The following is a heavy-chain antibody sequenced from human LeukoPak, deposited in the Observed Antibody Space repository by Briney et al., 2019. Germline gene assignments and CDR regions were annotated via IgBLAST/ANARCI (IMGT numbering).Heavy chain of an antibody. Sequence: GGSLRLSCAASGFTFSSHAMSWVRQAPGKGLEWVSVISAGGSTYYADSVKGRFTISRDNSKNTLYLQMNSLRAEDTAVYYCAKDRDSSSWYDYFDYWGQGTLVTVSS. J-gene: IGHJ4*02. D-gene: IGHD6-13*01. V-gene: IGHV3-23*01. CDR1: GFTFSSHA. CDR2: ISAGGST. CDR3: AKDRDSSSWYDYFDY.